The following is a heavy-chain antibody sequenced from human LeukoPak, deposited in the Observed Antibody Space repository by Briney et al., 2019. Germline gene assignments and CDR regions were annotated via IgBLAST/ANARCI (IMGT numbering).Heavy chain of an antibody. CDR1: GGSISSYY. D-gene: IGHD4-11*01. CDR2: IYYSGST. J-gene: IGHJ6*03. CDR3: AREGNDYSNYPLWYYYYYMDV. Sequence: SETLSLTCTVSGGSISSYYWSWIRQPPGKGLEWIGYIYYSGSTNYSPSLKSRVTISVDTSKNQFSLKLSSVTAADTAVYYCAREGNDYSNYPLWYYYYYMDVWGKGTTVTVSS. V-gene: IGHV4-59*01.